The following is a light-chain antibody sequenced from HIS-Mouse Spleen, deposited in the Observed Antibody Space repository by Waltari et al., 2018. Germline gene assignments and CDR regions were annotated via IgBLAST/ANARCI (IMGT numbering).Light chain of an antibody. CDR2: DVS. CDR1: SSDVGGYNY. CDR3: SSYTSSSTLDWV. Sequence: QSALTQPASVSGSPGQSITISCTGTSSDVGGYNYVSWYQQHPGKAPKPMIYDVSNRPSGVSNRFSGSKSGNTASLTISGLQAEDEADYYCSSYTSSSTLDWVFGGGTKLTVL. J-gene: IGLJ3*02. V-gene: IGLV2-14*03.